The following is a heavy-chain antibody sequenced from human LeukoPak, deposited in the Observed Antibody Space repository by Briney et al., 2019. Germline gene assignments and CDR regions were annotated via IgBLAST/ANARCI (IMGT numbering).Heavy chain of an antibody. D-gene: IGHD3-10*01. CDR3: ARCRGWSEYYFDY. CDR2: IYSGGST. J-gene: IGHJ4*02. CDR1: GFTVSSNY. Sequence: GGSLRLSCAASGFTVSSNYMSWVRQAPGKGLEWVSVIYSGGSTYYADSVKGRVTISRHNSKNMLYLQMNSLRAEDTAVYYCARCRGWSEYYFDYWGQGTLVTVSS. V-gene: IGHV3-53*04.